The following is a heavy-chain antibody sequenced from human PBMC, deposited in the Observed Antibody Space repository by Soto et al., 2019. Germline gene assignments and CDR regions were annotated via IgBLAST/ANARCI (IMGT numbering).Heavy chain of an antibody. CDR2: IIPIFGTA. CDR3: ARDLYGSGSYYNPWWFDP. D-gene: IGHD3-10*01. J-gene: IGHJ5*02. CDR1: GGTFSSYA. V-gene: IGHV1-69*01. Sequence: QVQLVQSGAEVKKPGSSVKVSCKASGGTFSSYAISWVRQAPGQGLEWMGGIIPIFGTANYAQKFQRRVTITADESTSTAYMELSSLRSEDTAVYYSARDLYGSGSYYNPWWFDPWGQGPLVTVSS.